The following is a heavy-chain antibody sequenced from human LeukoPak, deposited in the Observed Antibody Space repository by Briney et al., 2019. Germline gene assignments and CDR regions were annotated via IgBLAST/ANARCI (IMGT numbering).Heavy chain of an antibody. J-gene: IGHJ5*01. CDR3: ARAPRNSSTMLDS. D-gene: IGHD6-13*01. V-gene: IGHV1-8*02. CDR2: INPDGGST. Sequence: ASVKVSCKASGGTFSSYAISWVRQAPGQGLEWMGLINPDGGSTAYAHRFQGRVIMTRDTSTSTAYMDLSSPRSEDTAVYHCARAPRNSSTMLDSWGQGTLVTVSS. CDR1: GGTFSSYA.